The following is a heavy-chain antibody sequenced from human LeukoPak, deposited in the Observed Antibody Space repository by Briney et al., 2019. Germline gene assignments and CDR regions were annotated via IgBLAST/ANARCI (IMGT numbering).Heavy chain of an antibody. CDR1: GFTFSSYA. V-gene: IGHV3-23*01. CDR3: AKDFEHWMVRLFDY. Sequence: GGSLRLSCAASGFTFSSYAMSWVRQAPGKGLEWVSGISGGDDTTYYADSVKGRFTISRDKSKNTLYLQMNSLRAEDTAIYYCAKDFEHWMVRLFDYWGQGTLVTVSS. CDR2: ISGGDDTT. D-gene: IGHD1-1*01. J-gene: IGHJ4*02.